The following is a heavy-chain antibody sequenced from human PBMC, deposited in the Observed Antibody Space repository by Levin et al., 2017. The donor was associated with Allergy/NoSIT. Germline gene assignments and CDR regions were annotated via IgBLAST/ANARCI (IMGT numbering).Heavy chain of an antibody. CDR3: ARDVCPRGDGPDY. V-gene: IGHV3-33*01. CDR1: GFTFSSYG. J-gene: IGHJ4*02. CDR2: IWYDGSNK. D-gene: IGHD5-24*01. Sequence: GGSLRLSCAASGFTFSSYGMHWVRQAPGKGLEWVAVIWYDGSNKYYADSVKGRFTISRDNSKNTLYLQMNSLRAEDTAVYYCARDVCPRGDGPDYWGQGTLVTVSS.